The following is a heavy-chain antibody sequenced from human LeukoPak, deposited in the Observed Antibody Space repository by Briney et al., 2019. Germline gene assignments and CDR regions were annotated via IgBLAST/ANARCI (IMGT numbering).Heavy chain of an antibody. J-gene: IGHJ4*02. CDR3: ARDHCSGGSCYLFDS. D-gene: IGHD2-15*01. Sequence: SETLSLTCAVYGGSFSGYYWSWIRQPPGKGLEWIGEINHSGSTNYNPSLKSRVTISVDTSKNQFSLKLSSVTAADTAVYYCARDHCSGGSCYLFDSWGQGTLVTVSS. V-gene: IGHV4-34*01. CDR1: GGSFSGYY. CDR2: INHSGST.